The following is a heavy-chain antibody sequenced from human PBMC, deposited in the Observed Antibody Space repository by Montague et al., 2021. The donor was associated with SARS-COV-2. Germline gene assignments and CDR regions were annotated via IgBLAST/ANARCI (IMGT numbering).Heavy chain of an antibody. J-gene: IGHJ4*02. Sequence: SETLSLTCAVYGGSFSGYYWNWIRKPPGTGLEWNGEINHSGSTNYNPSLKSRVPISVDTSNTQFSLKLTSVTAAATAVYYCARGPTNNIGMVATRLDYWGQGTLVTVSS. D-gene: IGHD5-12*01. CDR1: GGSFSGYY. CDR2: INHSGST. CDR3: ARGPTNNIGMVATRLDY. V-gene: IGHV4-34*01.